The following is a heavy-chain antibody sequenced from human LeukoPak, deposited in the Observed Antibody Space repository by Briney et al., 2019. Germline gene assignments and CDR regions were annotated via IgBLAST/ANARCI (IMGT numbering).Heavy chain of an antibody. V-gene: IGHV4-39*07. CDR2: IYYSGST. CDR1: GGSISSSSYY. Sequence: SETLSLTCTVSGGSISSSSYYWGWIRQPPGKGLEWIGSIYYSGSTYYNPSLKSRVTISVDTSKNQFSLKLSSVTAADTAVYYCARSGAAAPWGQGTLVTVSS. J-gene: IGHJ5*02. D-gene: IGHD6-13*01. CDR3: ARSGAAAP.